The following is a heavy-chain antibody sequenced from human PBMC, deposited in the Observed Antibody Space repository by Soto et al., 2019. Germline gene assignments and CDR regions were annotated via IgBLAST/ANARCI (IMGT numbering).Heavy chain of an antibody. CDR1: GFTFSSYG. Sequence: QVQLVESGGGVVQPGRSLRLSCAASGFTFSSYGMHWVRQAPGKGLEWVAVIWYDGSNKYYADSVKGRFTISRDNSKNALYLQMNSLRAEDTAVYYGARAASRFGAFDIWGQGTMVTVSS. J-gene: IGHJ3*02. D-gene: IGHD2-15*01. CDR2: IWYDGSNK. V-gene: IGHV3-33*01. CDR3: ARAASRFGAFDI.